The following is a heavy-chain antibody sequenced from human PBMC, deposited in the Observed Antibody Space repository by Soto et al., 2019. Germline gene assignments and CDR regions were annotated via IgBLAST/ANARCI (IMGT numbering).Heavy chain of an antibody. J-gene: IGHJ4*02. Sequence: VQLVQSGGEVRKPGASVTVSCRASGYTFTKYGISWVRQAPGQGLEWMGWISADNDNTNYPQNLQGRVTMTTDTSTSTAYMQLRSLRSDDTAVYFCARGTSGYDYGLFDFWGQGTLVTVSS. V-gene: IGHV1-18*01. CDR1: GYTFTKYG. D-gene: IGHD5-12*01. CDR2: ISADNDNT. CDR3: ARGTSGYDYGLFDF.